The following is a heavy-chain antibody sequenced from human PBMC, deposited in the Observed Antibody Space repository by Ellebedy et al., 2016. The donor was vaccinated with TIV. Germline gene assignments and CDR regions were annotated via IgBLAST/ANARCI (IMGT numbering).Heavy chain of an antibody. CDR2: ISGSGDRT. CDR3: ARDPYYGFGYFDL. D-gene: IGHD3-10*01. J-gene: IGHJ2*01. Sequence: GGSLRLSXAASGFTFSSYAMSWVRQAPGKGLEWVSLISGSGDRTEYADSVKGRFTISRDNSKNTLYLQMNSLRADDTAVYYCARDPYYGFGYFDLWGRGTLVTVSS. CDR1: GFTFSSYA. V-gene: IGHV3-23*01.